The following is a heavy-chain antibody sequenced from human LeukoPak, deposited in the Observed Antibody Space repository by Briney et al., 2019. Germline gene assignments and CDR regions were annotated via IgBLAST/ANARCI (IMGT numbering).Heavy chain of an antibody. J-gene: IGHJ5*02. Sequence: SVKVSCKASGYTFTGYYMHWVRQAPGQRLEWMGCVIPVFRTSNYAEKFQDRVSITADESTRTAYMELSSLRSDDTAVYYCATSENPVAIPITWGQGTLVSVSS. D-gene: IGHD2-21*01. V-gene: IGHV1-69*13. CDR1: GYTFTGYY. CDR2: VIPVFRTS. CDR3: ATSENPVAIPIT.